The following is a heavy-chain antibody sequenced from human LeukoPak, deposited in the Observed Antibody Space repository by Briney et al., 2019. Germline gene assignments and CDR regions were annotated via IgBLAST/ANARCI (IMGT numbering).Heavy chain of an antibody. D-gene: IGHD1-26*01. CDR2: IYYSGSA. J-gene: IGHJ5*02. CDR3: ARHGRSGGFYTYFDP. Sequence: PSETLSLTCTVSGGSISDYYWSWIRQPPGKGLEWIGYIYYSGSANYNPPLKSRVTISVDTSKNQFSLKLSSVTAADTAVYYCARHGRSGGFYTYFDPWGQGTLVSVSS. CDR1: GGSISDYY. V-gene: IGHV4-59*08.